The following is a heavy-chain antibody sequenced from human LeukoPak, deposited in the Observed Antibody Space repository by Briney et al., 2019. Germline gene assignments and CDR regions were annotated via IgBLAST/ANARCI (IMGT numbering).Heavy chain of an antibody. J-gene: IGHJ6*02. CDR1: GGTFSSYA. Sequence: SVKVSCKASGGTFSSYAISWVRQAPGQGLEWMGGIIPIFGTANYAQKFQGRVTITADESTSTAYMELSGLRSEDTAVYYCAREADCSSTSCVYYYYYGMDVWGQGTTVTVSS. V-gene: IGHV1-69*13. D-gene: IGHD2-2*01. CDR2: IIPIFGTA. CDR3: AREADCSSTSCVYYYYYGMDV.